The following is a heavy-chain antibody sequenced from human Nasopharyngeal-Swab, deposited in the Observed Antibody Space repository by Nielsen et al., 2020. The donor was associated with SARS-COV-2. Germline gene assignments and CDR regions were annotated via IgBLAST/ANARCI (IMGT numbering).Heavy chain of an antibody. D-gene: IGHD2-8*01. CDR2: IIPILGIA. J-gene: IGHJ4*02. Sequence: WVRQAPGQGLEWMGRIIPILGIANHAQKFQGRVTITADKSTSTAYMELSSLRSEDTAVYYCASLIGYCTNGVCSSGWGQGTLVTVSS. CDR3: ASLIGYCTNGVCSSG. V-gene: IGHV1-69*02.